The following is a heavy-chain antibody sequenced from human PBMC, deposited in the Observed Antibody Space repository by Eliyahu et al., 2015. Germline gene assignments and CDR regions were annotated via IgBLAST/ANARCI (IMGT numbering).Heavy chain of an antibody. CDR1: GYTFTGXY. CDR3: ARDWYRDYDSSGYYPGY. J-gene: IGHJ4*02. D-gene: IGHD3-22*01. Sequence: QVQLVQSGAEVKKPGASVKVSCKASGYTFTGXYXHWVRQAPGQGAEWMGWINPNSGGTNYAQKFQGRVTMXRDTSISTAYMELSRLRSDDTAVYYCARDWYRDYDSSGYYPGYWGQGTLVTVSS. V-gene: IGHV1-2*02. CDR2: INPNSGGT.